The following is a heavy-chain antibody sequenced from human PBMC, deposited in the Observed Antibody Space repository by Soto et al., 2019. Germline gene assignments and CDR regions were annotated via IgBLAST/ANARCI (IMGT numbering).Heavy chain of an antibody. Sequence: SETLSLTCAVSGGSMSFYSWSWIRQPPGKGLEWIGYIHHSGDTDYNPSLKSRVTISVDRPQNQLSLKLTSVTTADTAVYYCARAHCSNGICYAFDIWGPGTKVTV. V-gene: IGHV4-59*01. CDR3: ARAHCSNGICYAFDI. J-gene: IGHJ3*02. CDR1: GGSMSFYS. D-gene: IGHD2-8*01. CDR2: IHHSGDT.